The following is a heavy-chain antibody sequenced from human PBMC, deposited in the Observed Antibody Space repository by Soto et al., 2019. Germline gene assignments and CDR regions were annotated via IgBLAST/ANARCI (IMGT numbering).Heavy chain of an antibody. D-gene: IGHD6-6*01. V-gene: IGHV3-15*01. CDR3: TTDQDLASDSSSHFDY. CDR2: IKSKTDGGTT. Sequence: GGSLRLSCAASGFTFSNAWMSWVRQAPGKGLEWVGRIKSKTDGGTTDYAAPAKGRFTISRDDSKNTLYLQMNSLKTEDTAVYYCTTDQDLASDSSSHFDYWGQGTLVTVSS. CDR1: GFTFSNAW. J-gene: IGHJ4*02.